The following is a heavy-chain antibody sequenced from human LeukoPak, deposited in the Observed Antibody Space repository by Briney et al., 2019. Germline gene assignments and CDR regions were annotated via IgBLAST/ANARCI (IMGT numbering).Heavy chain of an antibody. CDR3: AKGYSYYDFWSGYPEGDSYYFDY. Sequence: GGSLRLSCAASGFTLGSYGRPWVGKPLGKGLEWLAVITYNGIIKYYADSVKGRFTISRDNSKNTLYLQMNSLRAEDTAVYYCAKGYSYYDFWSGYPEGDSYYFDYWGQGTLVTVSS. CDR1: GFTLGSYG. J-gene: IGHJ4*02. D-gene: IGHD3-3*01. V-gene: IGHV3-30*18. CDR2: ITYNGIIK.